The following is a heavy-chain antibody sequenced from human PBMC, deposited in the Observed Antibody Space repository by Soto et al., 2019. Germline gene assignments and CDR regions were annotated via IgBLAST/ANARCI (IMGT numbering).Heavy chain of an antibody. D-gene: IGHD3-22*01. J-gene: IGHJ4*02. CDR3: ATLNGAYDRRTRYHSDRSGPPRNFDY. Sequence: GESLKISCKGSGYSFTSYWIGWVRQMPGKGLEWMGVIYPGDSDSRYSPSFQGQVTISADRSISTAYLQWRSLKASDPAMYYCATLNGAYDRRTRYHSDRSGPPRNFDYLGQGTLVTVSS. V-gene: IGHV5-51*01. CDR2: IYPGDSDS. CDR1: GYSFTSYW.